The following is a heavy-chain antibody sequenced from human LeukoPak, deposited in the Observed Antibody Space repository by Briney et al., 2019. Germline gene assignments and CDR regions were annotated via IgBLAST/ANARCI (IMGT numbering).Heavy chain of an antibody. CDR2: IIPIFGTA. CDR3: ARALVAATSRFDY. J-gene: IGHJ4*02. Sequence: SVKVSCKASGGTCSSYAISWVRQAPGQGLEWRGGIIPIFGTANYAQKFQGRVTIAADKSTSTAYMELSSLRSEDTAVYYCARALVAATSRFDYWGQGTLVTVSS. V-gene: IGHV1-69*06. D-gene: IGHD2-15*01. CDR1: GGTCSSYA.